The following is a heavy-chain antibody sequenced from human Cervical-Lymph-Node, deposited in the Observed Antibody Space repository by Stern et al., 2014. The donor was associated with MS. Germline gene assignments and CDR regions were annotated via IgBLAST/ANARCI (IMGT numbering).Heavy chain of an antibody. J-gene: IGHJ5*02. D-gene: IGHD6-13*01. CDR1: GYTFTSYA. CDR2: INTANGDT. CDR3: VRGQQSFDP. Sequence: QVQLVQSGAEVKKPGASVKVSCKASGYTFTSYAIHWVRQAPGQRLEWMGRINTANGDTYYSEKFQGRVTFTRDTSANTAYMELFSLTSEDTTVYYCVRGQQSFDPWGQGTLVTVSA. V-gene: IGHV1-3*04.